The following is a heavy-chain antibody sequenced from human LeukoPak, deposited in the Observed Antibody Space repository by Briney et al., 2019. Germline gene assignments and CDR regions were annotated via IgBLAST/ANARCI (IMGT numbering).Heavy chain of an antibody. Sequence: SETLSLTCTVSGGSISSYYYTWIRQPPGKGLEWIGYVYYTGSTNYNPPLKSRVTMSLDTSENQFSLKLRSVTAADTAVYYCATEDAGTSLDNWGQGTLVTVSS. D-gene: IGHD6-13*01. CDR2: VYYTGST. J-gene: IGHJ4*02. CDR3: ATEDAGTSLDN. CDR1: GGSISSYY. V-gene: IGHV4-59*01.